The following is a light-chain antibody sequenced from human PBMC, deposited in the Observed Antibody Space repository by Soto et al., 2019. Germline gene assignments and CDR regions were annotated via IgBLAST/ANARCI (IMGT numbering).Light chain of an antibody. CDR1: NSDIVTYNL. Sequence: QSALTQPASVSGSPGQSITISCTGTNSDIVTYNLVSWYQQHPGKAPKLMIYEGTKRPSGVSNRFSGSKSGNTASLTISGLQAEDEADYYCCSYAGSGTYAFGTGTKLTVL. CDR3: CSYAGSGTYA. V-gene: IGLV2-23*01. J-gene: IGLJ1*01. CDR2: EGT.